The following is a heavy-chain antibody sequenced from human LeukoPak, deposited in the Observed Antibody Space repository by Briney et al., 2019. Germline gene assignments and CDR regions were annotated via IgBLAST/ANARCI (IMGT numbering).Heavy chain of an antibody. Sequence: GGSLRLSCAASGFTFSNGMHWVRQAPGKGLEWVSYISSSGSTIYYADSVKGRFTISRDNAKNSLYLQMNSLRAEDTAVYYCARGREVYYYDSSGYIDYWGQGTLVTVSS. CDR1: GFTFSNG. D-gene: IGHD3-22*01. CDR3: ARGREVYYYDSSGYIDY. CDR2: ISSSGSTI. J-gene: IGHJ4*02. V-gene: IGHV3-48*04.